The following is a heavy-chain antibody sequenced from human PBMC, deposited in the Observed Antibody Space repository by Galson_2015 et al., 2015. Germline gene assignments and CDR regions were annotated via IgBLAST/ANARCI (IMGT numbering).Heavy chain of an antibody. J-gene: IGHJ3*02. CDR3: ATWGRDYRDAFDI. V-gene: IGHV4-39*01. Sequence: LSLTCTVSGGSISSSSYYWGWIRQPPGKGLEWIGSIYYSGSTYYNPSLKSRVTISVDTSKNQFSLKLSSVTAADTAVYYCATWGRDYRDAFDIWGQGTMVTVSS. CDR2: IYYSGST. CDR1: GGSISSSSYY. D-gene: IGHD4-17*01.